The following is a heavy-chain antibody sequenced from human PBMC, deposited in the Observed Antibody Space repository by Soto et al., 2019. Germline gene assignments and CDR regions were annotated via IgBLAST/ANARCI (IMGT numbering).Heavy chain of an antibody. D-gene: IGHD3-22*01. V-gene: IGHV3-30-3*01. CDR2: ISYDGSNK. J-gene: IGHJ4*02. CDR1: GFTFSSYA. Sequence: PGGSLRLSCAASGFTFSSYAMHWVRQAPGKGLEWVAVISYDGSNKYYADSVKGRFTISRDNSKNTLYLQMNSLRAEDTAVYYCARVYYSSGYYPHYDYWGQGTLDTGSA. CDR3: ARVYYSSGYYPHYDY.